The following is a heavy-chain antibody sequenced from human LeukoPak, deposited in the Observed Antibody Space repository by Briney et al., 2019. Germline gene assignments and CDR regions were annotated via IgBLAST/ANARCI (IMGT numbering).Heavy chain of an antibody. Sequence: SETLSLTCTVSGGSISSYYWSWIRQPPGKGLEWIGYIYYSGSTNYNPSLKSRLTISVDMSKNQFSLKLRSVTAADTAVYYCARHPGITAAGTGFDIWGQGTMVTVSS. V-gene: IGHV4-59*08. J-gene: IGHJ3*02. D-gene: IGHD6-13*01. CDR3: ARHPGITAAGTGFDI. CDR1: GGSISSYY. CDR2: IYYSGST.